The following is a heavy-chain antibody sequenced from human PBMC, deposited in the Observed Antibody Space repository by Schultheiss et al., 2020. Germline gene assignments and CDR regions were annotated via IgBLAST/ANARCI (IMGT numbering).Heavy chain of an antibody. J-gene: IGHJ6*02. V-gene: IGHV4-34*01. CDR1: GGSFSGYY. CDR2: INHSGST. Sequence: SETLSLTCAVYGGSFSGYYWSWIRQPTGKGLEWIGEINHSGSTNYNPSLKSRVTISVATSKNQFSLKLSSVTVADTAVYYCASYQVGPSYYYGSGSRRPMVGMGVWGQGTTVTVSS. D-gene: IGHD3-10*01. CDR3: ASYQVGPSYYYGSGSRRPMVGMGV.